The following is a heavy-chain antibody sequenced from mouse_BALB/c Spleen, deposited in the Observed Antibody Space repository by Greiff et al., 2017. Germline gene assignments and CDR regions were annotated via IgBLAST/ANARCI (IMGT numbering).Heavy chain of an antibody. D-gene: IGHD2-3*01. CDR2: IDPANGNT. J-gene: IGHJ3*01. V-gene: IGHV14-3*02. CDR1: GFNIKDTY. Sequence: EVKLVESGAELVKPGASVKLSCTASGFNIKDTYMHWVKQRPEQGLEWIGRIDPANGNTKYDPKFQGKATITADTSSNTAYLQLSSLTSEDTAVYYCARGWLPPWFAYWGQGTLVTVSA. CDR3: ARGWLPPWFAY.